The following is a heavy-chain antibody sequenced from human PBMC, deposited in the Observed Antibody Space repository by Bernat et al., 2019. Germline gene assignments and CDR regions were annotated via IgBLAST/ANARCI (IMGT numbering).Heavy chain of an antibody. V-gene: IGHV3-30-3*01. J-gene: IGHJ4*02. Sequence: QVQLVESGGGVVQPGRSLRLSCAASGFTFSNYAMHWVRQAPGEGLEWVAVIPYDGSNEYYAESVKGRFTISRDNSKNTLYLQMSSLRAEDTAVYYCAREMVATIGFDSWGQGTLVTVSS. CDR2: IPYDGSNE. D-gene: IGHD5-12*01. CDR3: AREMVATIGFDS. CDR1: GFTFSNYA.